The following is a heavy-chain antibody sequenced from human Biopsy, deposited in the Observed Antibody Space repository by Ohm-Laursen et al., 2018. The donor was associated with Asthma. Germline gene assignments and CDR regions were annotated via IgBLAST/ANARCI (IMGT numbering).Heavy chain of an antibody. V-gene: IGHV3-11*01. D-gene: IGHD3-22*01. CDR1: GFTLSDYY. CDR2: IDKSSSTI. Sequence: SLRLSCSASGFTLSDYYMTWVRQAPGKGLDWVSYIDKSSSTIYYADSVKGRFTISRDNAKNSLYLQMNSLRAEDTAVYFCARLAYYDRSGTHYFDHWGQGNLVTVSS. J-gene: IGHJ4*02. CDR3: ARLAYYDRSGTHYFDH.